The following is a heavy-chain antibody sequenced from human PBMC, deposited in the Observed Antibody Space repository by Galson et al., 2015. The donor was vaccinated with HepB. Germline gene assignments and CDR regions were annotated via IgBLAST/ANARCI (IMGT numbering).Heavy chain of an antibody. V-gene: IGHV4-34*01. CDR3: ANRGSGRNYYYYGMDV. J-gene: IGHJ6*02. Sequence: SETLSLTCAVYGGSFSGYYWSWIRQPPGKGLEWIGEINHSGSTNYNPSLKSRVTISVATSKNQFSLKLSSVTAADTAVYYCANRGSGRNYYYYGMDVWGQGTTVTVSS. CDR2: INHSGST. D-gene: IGHD3-10*01. CDR1: GGSFSGYY.